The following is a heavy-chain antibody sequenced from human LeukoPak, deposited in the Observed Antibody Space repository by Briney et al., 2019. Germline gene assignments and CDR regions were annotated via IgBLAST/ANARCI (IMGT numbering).Heavy chain of an antibody. CDR1: GYTLTELS. D-gene: IGHD3-10*01. CDR3: ARDNSVGDIAWWFDP. Sequence: ASVKVSCKVSGYTLTELSMHWVRQAPGQGLEWMGVINPLGRSADYAQKFQGRVTMTRDLSTNTDYMELSSLRSEDTAMYYCARDNSVGDIAWWFDPWGQGTLVTVSS. CDR2: INPLGRSA. J-gene: IGHJ5*02. V-gene: IGHV1-46*01.